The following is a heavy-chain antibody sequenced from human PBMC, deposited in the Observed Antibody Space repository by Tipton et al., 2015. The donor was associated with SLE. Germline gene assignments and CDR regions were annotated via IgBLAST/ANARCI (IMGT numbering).Heavy chain of an antibody. CDR3: ARGTSSSTWGYYFDY. D-gene: IGHD6-6*01. J-gene: IGHJ4*02. V-gene: IGHV4-59*12. CDR1: GGSISRYY. Sequence: TLSLTCTVSGGSISRYYWSWIRQPPGKGLEWIGYIYYSGSTNYNPSLKSRVTISLDTSKNQFSLKLSSVTAADTAEYYCARGTSSSTWGYYFDYWGQGTLVTVSS. CDR2: IYYSGST.